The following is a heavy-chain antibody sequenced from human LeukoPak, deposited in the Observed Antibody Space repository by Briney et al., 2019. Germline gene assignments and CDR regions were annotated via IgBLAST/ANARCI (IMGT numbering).Heavy chain of an antibody. CDR2: IYTSGST. CDR1: GGSISSGSYY. D-gene: IGHD1-26*01. CDR3: ARGSYSIEY. J-gene: IGHJ4*02. V-gene: IGHV4-61*02. Sequence: SQTLSLTCTVSGGSISSGSYYWSWIRQPAGKGLEWIGRIYTSGSTNYNPSLKSRVTISVDTSKTQFSLKLGSVTAADTAVYYCARGSYSIEYWGQGTLLTVSS.